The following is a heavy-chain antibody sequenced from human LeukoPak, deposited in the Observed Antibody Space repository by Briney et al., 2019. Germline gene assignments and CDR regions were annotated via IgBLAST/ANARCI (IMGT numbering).Heavy chain of an antibody. CDR1: GYTFTGYY. V-gene: IGHV1-2*02. Sequence: ASVKVSCKASGYTFTGYYMHWVRQAPGQGLEWMGWINPNSGGTNYAQKFQGRVTMTRDTSISTAYMELSRLRSDVTAVYYCARDSAVRHFWSGYYGYWGQGTLVTVSS. D-gene: IGHD3-3*02. J-gene: IGHJ4*02. CDR2: INPNSGGT. CDR3: ARDSAVRHFWSGYYGY.